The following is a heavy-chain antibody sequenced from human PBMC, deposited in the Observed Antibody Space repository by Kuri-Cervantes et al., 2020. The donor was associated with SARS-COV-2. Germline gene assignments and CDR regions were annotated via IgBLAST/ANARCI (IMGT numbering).Heavy chain of an antibody. CDR3: AKDFGFRGFYYYYYMDV. CDR2: ISSSGTTT. V-gene: IGHV3-11*04. CDR1: GFTFSDYY. D-gene: IGHD3-10*01. Sequence: GESLKISCAASGFTFSDYYMHWIRQAPGKGLEWVSYISSSGTTTYYADSVKGRFTISRDNSKNTLYLQMNSLRAEDTAVYYCAKDFGFRGFYYYYYMDVWGKGTTVTVSS. J-gene: IGHJ6*03.